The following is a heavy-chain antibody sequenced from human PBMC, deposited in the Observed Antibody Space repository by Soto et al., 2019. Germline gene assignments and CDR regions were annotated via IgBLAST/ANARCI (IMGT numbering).Heavy chain of an antibody. CDR2: IIPIFGTA. Sequence: QVQLVQSGAEVKKPGSSVKVSCKASGGTFSSYAISWVRQAPGQGLEWMGGIIPIFGTANYAKKFQGRVTITADESTSTADTELSSLRSEDTAVYYCARCRESGISFAAFDIWGQGRMVTVSS. D-gene: IGHD3-10*01. CDR3: ARCRESGISFAAFDI. V-gene: IGHV1-69*12. CDR1: GGTFSSYA. J-gene: IGHJ3*02.